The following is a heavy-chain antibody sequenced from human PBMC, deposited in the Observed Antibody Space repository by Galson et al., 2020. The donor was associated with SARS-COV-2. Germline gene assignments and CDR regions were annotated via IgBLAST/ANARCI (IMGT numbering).Heavy chain of an antibody. V-gene: IGHV4-4*02. CDR3: ARLGSGDTHITGTTWFDP. Sequence: ASETLSLTCAVSGGSISSSNWWSWVRQPPGKGLEWIGEIYHSGSTNYNPSLKSRVTISVDKSKNQFSLKLSSVTAADTAVYYCARLGSGDTHITGTTWFDPWGQGTLVTVSS. J-gene: IGHJ5*02. D-gene: IGHD1-20*01. CDR1: GGSISSSNW. CDR2: IYHSGST.